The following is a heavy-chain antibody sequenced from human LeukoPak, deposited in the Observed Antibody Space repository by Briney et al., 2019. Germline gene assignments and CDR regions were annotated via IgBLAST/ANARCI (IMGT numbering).Heavy chain of an antibody. CDR2: IYSGGTT. CDR1: GFTFSDYV. J-gene: IGHJ4*02. V-gene: IGHV3-53*01. Sequence: GGSLSLSCAASGFTFSDYVMGWVRQAPGKGLEWVSVIYSGGTTYYADSVKGRFTISRDNSKNTLYLQMNSLRGEDTAVYYCARVLSVSYCDSWGQGTLVTVSS. CDR3: ARVLSVSYCDS. D-gene: IGHD2/OR15-2a*01.